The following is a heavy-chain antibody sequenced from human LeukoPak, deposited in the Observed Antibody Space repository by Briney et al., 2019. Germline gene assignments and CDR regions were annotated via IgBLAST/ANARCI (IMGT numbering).Heavy chain of an antibody. J-gene: IGHJ5*02. CDR2: IYHSGST. CDR1: GYSISSGYY. CDR3: ARKYGDYGGWFDP. V-gene: IGHV4-38-2*02. D-gene: IGHD4-17*01. Sequence: SETLSLTCTVSGYSISSGYYWGWIRQPPGKGLEWFGSIYHSGSTYYNPSLKSRVTISVDTSKNQFSLKLSSVTAADTAVYYCARKYGDYGGWFDPWGQGTLVTVSS.